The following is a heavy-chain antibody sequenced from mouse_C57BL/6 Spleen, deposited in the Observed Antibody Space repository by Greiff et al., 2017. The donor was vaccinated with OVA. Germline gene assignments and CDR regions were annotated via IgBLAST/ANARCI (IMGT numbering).Heavy chain of an antibody. J-gene: IGHJ3*01. D-gene: IGHD1-1*01. Sequence: QVQLQQPGAELVKPGASVKLSCKASGYTFTSYWMQWVKQRPGQGLEWIGEIDPSDSYTNDNQKFKGKATLTVDTSSSTAYMQLSSLTSKDSAVYYCARWDYGGAYWGQGTLVTVSA. CDR3: ARWDYGGAY. CDR1: GYTFTSYW. CDR2: IDPSDSYT. V-gene: IGHV1-50*01.